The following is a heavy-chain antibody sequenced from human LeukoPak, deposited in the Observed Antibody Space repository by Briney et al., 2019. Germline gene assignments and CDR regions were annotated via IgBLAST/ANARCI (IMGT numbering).Heavy chain of an antibody. J-gene: IGHJ4*02. CDR2: IYYSGST. CDR3: ARAPSEDTYYFDY. Sequence: SETLSLTCTVSGGSISSGDYYWSWIRQPPGKGLEWIGYIYYSGSTYYNPSLKSRVTISVDTSKNQFSLKLSPVTAADTAVYYCARAPSEDTYYFDYWGQGTLVTVSS. CDR1: GGSISSGDYY. V-gene: IGHV4-30-4*01.